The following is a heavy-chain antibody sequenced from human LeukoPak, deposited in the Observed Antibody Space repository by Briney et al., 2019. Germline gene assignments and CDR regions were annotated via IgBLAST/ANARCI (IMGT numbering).Heavy chain of an antibody. D-gene: IGHD2-15*01. J-gene: IGHJ4*02. CDR2: ISNISTYI. CDR3: ARAPRYCSGGSCYGSRFDY. CDR1: GFTFSGYT. Sequence: PGGSLRLSCAASGFTFSGYTMTWVRQAPGKGLEWVSSISNISTYIYYADSVKGRFTISRDNAKNSLYLQMNSLRAEDTAVYYCARAPRYCSGGSCYGSRFDYWGQGTLVTVSS. V-gene: IGHV3-21*01.